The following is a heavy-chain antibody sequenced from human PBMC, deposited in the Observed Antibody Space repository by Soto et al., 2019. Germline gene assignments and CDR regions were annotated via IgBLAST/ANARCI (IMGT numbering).Heavy chain of an antibody. D-gene: IGHD3-9*01. CDR2: INDRGSI. CDR3: ARESHDILTGPPWVWYFDL. J-gene: IGHJ2*01. Sequence: QVQLQQWGAGPLRPLETLSLTCGVSGGSFSGYYWAWIRQSPGKGLEWIGEINDRGSINYNPSLKRRVSISVEASKNHYSLNLRSVTVADTAVYYCARESHDILTGPPWVWYFDLWGRGTLVTVSS. V-gene: IGHV4-34*01. CDR1: GGSFSGYY.